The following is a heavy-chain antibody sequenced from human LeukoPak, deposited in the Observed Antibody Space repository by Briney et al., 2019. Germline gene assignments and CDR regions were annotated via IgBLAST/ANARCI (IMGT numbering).Heavy chain of an antibody. D-gene: IGHD2-15*01. V-gene: IGHV3-21*01. CDR3: ARDGDPYCSGGSCAFLNY. Sequence: GGSLRLSCAVSGFTFSSYTMNWVRQAPGKGLEWVSSISGSSSYIYYADSVKGRFTISRHNAKNSLYLQMNSLSAEDTGVYYCARDGDPYCSGGSCAFLNYWGQGTLITVPS. CDR2: ISGSSSYI. CDR1: GFTFSSYT. J-gene: IGHJ4*02.